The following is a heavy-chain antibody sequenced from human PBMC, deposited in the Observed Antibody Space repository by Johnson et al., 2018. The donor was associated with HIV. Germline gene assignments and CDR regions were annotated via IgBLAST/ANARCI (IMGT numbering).Heavy chain of an antibody. J-gene: IGHJ3*02. CDR1: GFTVSTNY. CDR2: IYSGDTT. V-gene: IGHV3-66*01. Sequence: VQLVESGGGLVQPGGSLRLSCAASGFTVSTNYMSWIRQAPGKGLEWVSVIYSGDTTYYAGSVKGRFTISRDNSKNTLYLQMNSLGVDDTAIYYCARAYTYGAFDIWGQWTMVTVSS. CDR3: ARAYTYGAFDI. D-gene: IGHD5-18*01.